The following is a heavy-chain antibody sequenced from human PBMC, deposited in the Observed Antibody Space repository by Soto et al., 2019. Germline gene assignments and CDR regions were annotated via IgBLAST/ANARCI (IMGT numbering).Heavy chain of an antibody. V-gene: IGHV3-73*02. CDR1: GFNFGGSA. CDR2: IRTKPNNYAT. J-gene: IGHJ4*02. D-gene: IGHD2-8*01. Sequence: EVQLVESGGGLVQPGGSLKLSCAASGFNFGGSAIHWVRRASGRGLEWVGRIRTKPNNYATAYAASVRGRLTLSRDVSKNTAFLQMNRLKTEDTAVYYFTSANLMSWGQGTLVTVSS. CDR3: TSANLMS.